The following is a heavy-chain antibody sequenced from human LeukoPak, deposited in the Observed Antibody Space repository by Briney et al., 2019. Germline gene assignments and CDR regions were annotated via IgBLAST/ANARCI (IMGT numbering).Heavy chain of an antibody. Sequence: QSGGSLRLSCAASGFTFSSYWMSWVRQAPGKGLEWVANIKQDGSEKYYVDSVKGRLTTSRDNAKNSLYLQMNSLRAEDTAVYYCARDSGGLWPYYYGMDVWGQGTTVTVSS. J-gene: IGHJ6*02. CDR1: GFTFSSYW. V-gene: IGHV3-7*03. CDR2: IKQDGSEK. D-gene: IGHD2-8*02. CDR3: ARDSGGLWPYYYGMDV.